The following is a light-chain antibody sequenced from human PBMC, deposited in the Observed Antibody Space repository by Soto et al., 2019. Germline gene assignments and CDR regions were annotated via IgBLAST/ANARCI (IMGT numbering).Light chain of an antibody. CDR3: RSITSSXTSV. V-gene: IGLV2-14*02. CDR1: SSDVGSYNL. J-gene: IGLJ1*01. Sequence: QSFLTQPASVSGSPVQSITISCTGTSSDVGSYNLVSWYQQHPGTAPKLMIYEGSNWPSGVSNRFSGSKSGNTASLTSSGLQAEDAADYYCRSITSSXTSVVGTGTKVXV. CDR2: EGS.